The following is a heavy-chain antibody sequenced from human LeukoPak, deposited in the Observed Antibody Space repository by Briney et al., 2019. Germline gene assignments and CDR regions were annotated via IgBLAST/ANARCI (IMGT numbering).Heavy chain of an antibody. Sequence: PGGSLRLSCAVSGFIFSRYWMNWVRQTPGKGLEWVANIKQDGSEIYYVASVKGRFTISRDNAKSSLYLQMNSLSAEDTAVYYCANYDSDSGAIDYWGQGTLVTVSS. CDR1: GFIFSRYW. CDR3: ANYDSDSGAIDY. D-gene: IGHD3-16*01. CDR2: IKQDGSEI. J-gene: IGHJ4*02. V-gene: IGHV3-7*01.